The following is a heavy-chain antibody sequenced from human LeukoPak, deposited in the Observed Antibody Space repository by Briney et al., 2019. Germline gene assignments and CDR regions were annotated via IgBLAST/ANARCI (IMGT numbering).Heavy chain of an antibody. CDR1: GYTFTSYH. J-gene: IGHJ6*03. CDR3: VRAQGSYYHYYMDV. Sequence: GASVKVSCKASGYTFTSYHLHWVRQAPGQGLEWVGIINPSGGSPNYAQKFQGRVTMTRDMSTSTVNMELSSLRSEDTAVYYCVRAQGSYYHYYMDVWGKGTTVTVSS. V-gene: IGHV1-46*01. CDR2: INPSGGSP. D-gene: IGHD1-26*01.